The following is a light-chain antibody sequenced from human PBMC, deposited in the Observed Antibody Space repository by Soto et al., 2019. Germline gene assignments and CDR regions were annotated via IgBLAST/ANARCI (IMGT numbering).Light chain of an antibody. CDR2: DAS. CDR1: QSVSNY. Sequence: EVVLTQSPATLSLSPVERATLSCRASQSVSNYLAWYQQKPGQAPRLLIYDASSRATGLPDRFSGSGSGTDFTLTISSLEPEDFAVYYCQQRSSWPPITFGQGTRLEIK. CDR3: QQRSSWPPIT. V-gene: IGKV3-11*01. J-gene: IGKJ5*01.